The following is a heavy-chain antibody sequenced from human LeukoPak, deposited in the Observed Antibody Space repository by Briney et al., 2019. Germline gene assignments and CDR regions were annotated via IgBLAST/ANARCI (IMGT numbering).Heavy chain of an antibody. V-gene: IGHV4-34*01. J-gene: IGHJ4*02. Sequence: PSETLSLTCAVYGGSFSGYYWSWIRQPPGKGLEWIGEINHSGSTNYNPSLKSRVTISVDTSKNQFSLKLSSVTAADTAVYYCARTVGANWDLFDYWGQGTLVTVSS. CDR1: GGSFSGYY. D-gene: IGHD7-27*01. CDR2: INHSGST. CDR3: ARTVGANWDLFDY.